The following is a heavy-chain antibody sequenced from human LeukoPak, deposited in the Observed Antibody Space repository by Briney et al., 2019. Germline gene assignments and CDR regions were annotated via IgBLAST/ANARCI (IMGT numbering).Heavy chain of an antibody. CDR3: ANYNIEVVPAAYGETVWFDP. J-gene: IGHJ5*02. D-gene: IGHD2-2*01. CDR1: GFTFSSYA. CDR2: ISGSGGST. V-gene: IGHV3-23*01. Sequence: PGGSLRLSCAASGFTFSSYAMSWVRQAPGKGLEWVSAISGSGGSTYYADSVKGRFTISRDNSKNTLYLQMNSLRAEDTAVYYCANYNIEVVPAAYGETVWFDPWGQGTLVTVSS.